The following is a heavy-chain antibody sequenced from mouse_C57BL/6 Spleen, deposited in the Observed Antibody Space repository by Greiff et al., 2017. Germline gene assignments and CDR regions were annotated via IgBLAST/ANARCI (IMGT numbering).Heavy chain of an antibody. CDR1: GFSLTSYG. J-gene: IGHJ1*03. CDR2: IWSGGST. D-gene: IGHD1-1*01. V-gene: IGHV2-2*01. Sequence: VQLQQSRPGLVQPSQRLSITCTVSGFSLTSYGVHWVRQSPGKGLEWLGVIWSGGSTDYNAAFISRLSISKDNSKSQVFFKMNSLQADDTAIYYCARMTTVVASYWYFAVWGTGTTVTVSS. CDR3: ARMTTVVASYWYFAV.